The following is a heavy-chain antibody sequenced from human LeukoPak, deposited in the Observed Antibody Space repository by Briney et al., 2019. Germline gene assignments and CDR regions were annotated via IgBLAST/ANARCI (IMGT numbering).Heavy chain of an antibody. J-gene: IGHJ4*02. D-gene: IGHD1-7*01. Sequence: GGSLRLSCAASGFTFSSYEMNWVRQAPGKGLEWVSYISSSGSTIYYADSVKGRFTISRDNAKNSLYLQMNSLRAEDTAVYYCASYGITGTTGGDYWGQGTLVTVSS. CDR1: GFTFSSYE. CDR3: ASYGITGTTGGDY. CDR2: ISSSGSTI. V-gene: IGHV3-48*03.